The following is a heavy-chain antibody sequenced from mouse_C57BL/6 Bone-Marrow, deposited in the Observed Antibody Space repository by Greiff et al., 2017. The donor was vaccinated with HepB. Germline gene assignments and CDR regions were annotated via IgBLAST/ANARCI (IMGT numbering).Heavy chain of an antibody. J-gene: IGHJ2*01. CDR2: INPYNGGT. V-gene: IGHV1-19*01. CDR1: GYTFTDYY. CDR3: ARPRYYGSSYDY. D-gene: IGHD1-1*01. Sequence: VQLKQSGPVLVKPGASVKMSCKASGYTFTDYYMNWVKQSHGKSLEWIGVINPYNGGTSYNQKFKGKATLTVDKSSSTAYMELNSLTSEDSAVYYCARPRYYGSSYDYWGQGTTLTVSS.